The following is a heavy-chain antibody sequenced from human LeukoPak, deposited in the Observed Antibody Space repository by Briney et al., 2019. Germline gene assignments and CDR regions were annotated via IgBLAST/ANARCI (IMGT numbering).Heavy chain of an antibody. CDR3: ARRSAAYSYDSSGYSPVYYFDY. CDR2: IKQDRSEK. V-gene: IGHV3-7*01. CDR1: GFTFSNYW. Sequence: GGSLRLSCAASGFTFSNYWMSWVRQAPGKGLEWVANIKQDRSEKYYVDSVKGRFTISRDNAKNSLYLQMNSLRAEDTAVYYCARRSAAYSYDSSGYSPVYYFDYWGQGTLVTVSS. J-gene: IGHJ4*02. D-gene: IGHD3-22*01.